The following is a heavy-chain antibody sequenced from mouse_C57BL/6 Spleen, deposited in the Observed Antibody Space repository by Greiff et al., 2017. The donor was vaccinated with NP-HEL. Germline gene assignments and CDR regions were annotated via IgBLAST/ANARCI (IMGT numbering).Heavy chain of an antibody. CDR3: ARSSSGFAY. J-gene: IGHJ3*01. D-gene: IGHD3-2*02. V-gene: IGHV1-69*01. Sequence: QVQLHQPGAELVMPGASVKLSCKASGYTFTSYWMHWVKQRPGQGLEWIGEIDPSDSYTNYNQKFKGKSTLTVDKSSSTAYMQLSSLTSEDSAVYYCARSSSGFAYWGQGTLVTVSA. CDR1: GYTFTSYW. CDR2: IDPSDSYT.